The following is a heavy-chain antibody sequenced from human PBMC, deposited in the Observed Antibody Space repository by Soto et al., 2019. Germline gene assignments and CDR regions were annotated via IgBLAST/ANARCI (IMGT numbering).Heavy chain of an antibody. D-gene: IGHD3-10*01. CDR3: ARANYYGSRGDFDY. Sequence: EVQLVASGGGLLQPGGSLRLSCAASGFTFSSYSMNWVRQSPGKGLEWVSYISSSSSTIYYAVSVKGRFTISRDNAKNSLYLQMTSVRAEDTDVYYCARANYYGSRGDFDYWGQGTLGTVSS. V-gene: IGHV3-48*01. CDR1: GFTFSSYS. J-gene: IGHJ4*02. CDR2: ISSSSSTI.